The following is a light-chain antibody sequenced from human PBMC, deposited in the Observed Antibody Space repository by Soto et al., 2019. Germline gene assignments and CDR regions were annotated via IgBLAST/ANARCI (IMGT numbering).Light chain of an antibody. CDR3: AAWDDSLNGPV. CDR2: SNK. CDR1: SSNIGSNT. Sequence: QSVLTQPPSASGTPGQRVTISCSGSSSNIGSNTVNWYQQLPGTAPKLLIYSNKQRPSGVPVRFSGSKSGTSASLAISGLQSEDEADDYCAAWDDSLNGPVFGGGTKLTVL. V-gene: IGLV1-44*01. J-gene: IGLJ2*01.